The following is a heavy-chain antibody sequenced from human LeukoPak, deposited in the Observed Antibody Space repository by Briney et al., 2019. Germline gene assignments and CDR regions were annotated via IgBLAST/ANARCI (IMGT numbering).Heavy chain of an antibody. Sequence: ASVKVSCKASGYTFTGYYMHWVRQAPGQGLEWMGWINPNSGGTNYAQKFQGRVTMTRDTPISKAYMELSRLRSDDTAVYYCARAVVTAIWRGNWFDPWGQGTLVTVSS. D-gene: IGHD2-21*02. CDR2: INPNSGGT. J-gene: IGHJ5*02. CDR3: ARAVVTAIWRGNWFDP. CDR1: GYTFTGYY. V-gene: IGHV1-2*02.